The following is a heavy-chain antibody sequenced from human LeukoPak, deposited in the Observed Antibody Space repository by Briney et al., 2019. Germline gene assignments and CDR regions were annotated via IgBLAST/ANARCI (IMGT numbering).Heavy chain of an antibody. CDR2: IYYSGSI. J-gene: IGHJ4*02. D-gene: IGHD6-6*01. V-gene: IGHV4-59*01. CDR1: GGSISSYY. CDR3: ARTGRLYSSSSYLFDY. Sequence: SETLSLTCTVSGGSISSYYWSWIRQPPGKGLEWIGYIYYSGSINYNPSLKSRVTISVDTSKNQFSLKLSSVTAADTAVYFCARTGRLYSSSSYLFDYWGQGTLVTVSS.